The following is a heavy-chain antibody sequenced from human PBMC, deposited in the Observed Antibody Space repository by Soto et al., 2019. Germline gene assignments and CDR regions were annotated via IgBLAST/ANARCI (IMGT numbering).Heavy chain of an antibody. CDR2: LYGNGGVV. J-gene: IGHJ4*02. D-gene: IGHD2-2*01. CDR1: GTTMIDHA. V-gene: IGHV3-23*01. CDR3: ARDAVPLDGICLSHY. Sequence: PGGSTRHPCTAAGTTMIDHAIMWVRRVPGKGLQWVSGLYGNGGVVHYADSVKGRFTISRDNSAYSAYLQMNNLRVEDTAVEYGARDAVPLDGICLSHYRGRGTVVPVSS.